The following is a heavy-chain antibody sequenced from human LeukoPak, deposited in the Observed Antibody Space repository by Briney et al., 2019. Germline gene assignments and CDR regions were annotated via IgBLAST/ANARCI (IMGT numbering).Heavy chain of an antibody. CDR2: IPYDGSNK. CDR3: AKGWNTVDP. D-gene: IGHD1-1*01. CDR1: GFTFSNFG. V-gene: IGHV3-30*18. Sequence: GRSLRLSCAASGFTFSNFGMHWVRQAPGKGLEWVAVIPYDGSNKHYADSVQGRFSISRDNYKNTLYLQMNSLRVEDTAVYYCAKGWNTVDPWGQGTLVTVSS. J-gene: IGHJ5*02.